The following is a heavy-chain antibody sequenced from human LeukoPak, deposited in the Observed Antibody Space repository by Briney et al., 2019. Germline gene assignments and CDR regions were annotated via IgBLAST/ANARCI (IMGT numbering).Heavy chain of an antibody. CDR1: GGSISSYY. CDR3: ARVGMAVATDV. V-gene: IGHV4-59*01. J-gene: IGHJ6*02. D-gene: IGHD6-19*01. Sequence: SETLSLTCTVSGGSISSYYWSWIRQPPGKGPEWIGYIYYSGSTNYNPSLKSRVTISVDTSKNQFSLKLSSVTAADTAVYYCARVGMAVATDVWGQGTTVTVSS. CDR2: IYYSGST.